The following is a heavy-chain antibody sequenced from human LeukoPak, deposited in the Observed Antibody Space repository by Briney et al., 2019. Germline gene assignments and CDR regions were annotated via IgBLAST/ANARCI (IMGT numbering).Heavy chain of an antibody. V-gene: IGHV3-23*01. D-gene: IGHD3-3*01. CDR2: ISGGGGST. CDR1: GFTYSSYA. Sequence: GGSLRPSCAASGFTYSSYAMSWVRQAPGKGLEWVSTISGGGGSTYYADSVKGQFTISRDNSKNTLYLQMNSLRAADTAVYYCAKHTSYYYYYMDVWGKGTTVTVSS. J-gene: IGHJ6*03. CDR3: AKHTSYYYYYMDV.